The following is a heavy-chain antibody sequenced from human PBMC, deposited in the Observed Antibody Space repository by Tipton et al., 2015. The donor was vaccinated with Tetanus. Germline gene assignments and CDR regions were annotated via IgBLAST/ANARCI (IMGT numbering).Heavy chain of an antibody. V-gene: IGHV4-59*02. J-gene: IGHJ4*02. Sequence: TLSLTCSLSGGSVSSYFWSWIRQPPGKGLEWIGYIHYTGSTNYNPSLKSRVTLSSDTSKAQFSLKLISVTPADTAIYYCARTGWFGHMPAFDSWGLGTLVTVSS. CDR1: GGSVSSYF. CDR2: IHYTGST. D-gene: IGHD3-10*01. CDR3: ARTGWFGHMPAFDS.